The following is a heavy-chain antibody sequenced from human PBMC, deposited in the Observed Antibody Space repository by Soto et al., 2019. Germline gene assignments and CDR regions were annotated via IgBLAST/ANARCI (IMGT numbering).Heavy chain of an antibody. CDR1: GGSISSSNW. V-gene: IGHV4-4*02. CDR3: ATRHGSWSYLVY. D-gene: IGHD3-10*01. Sequence: QVQLQESVPGLVKPSGTLSLTCAVSGGSISSSNWWSWVRQPPGKGLEWIRDIYHSGSTNYNPSLMSRVTISVDKSKNQFSLNLSSVTAADTAVEYCATRHGSWSYLVYWGQGTLVTVSS. CDR2: IYHSGST. J-gene: IGHJ4*02.